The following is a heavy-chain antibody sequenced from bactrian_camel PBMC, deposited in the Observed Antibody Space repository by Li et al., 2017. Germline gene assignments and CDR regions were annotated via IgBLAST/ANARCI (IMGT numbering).Heavy chain of an antibody. J-gene: IGHJ4*01. CDR2: INNSGGTT. CDR3: TPGVY. Sequence: QLVESGGELVQPGKSLRLSCVGSGFTFSSSWMYWVRQAPGKGLEWVSTINNSGGTTYSADSVKGRFTISRDNAKNTLYLQLNSLKTEDTAKYYCTPGVYWGQGTQVTVS. V-gene: IGHV3S1*01. D-gene: IGHD5*01. CDR1: GFTFSSSW.